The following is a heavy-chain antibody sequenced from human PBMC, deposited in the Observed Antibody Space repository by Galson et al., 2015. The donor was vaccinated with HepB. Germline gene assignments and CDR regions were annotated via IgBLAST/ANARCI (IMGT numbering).Heavy chain of an antibody. CDR3: AKDKGGNIYFDY. CDR1: GFPFSSYV. D-gene: IGHD4-23*01. CDR2: LGASSGST. Sequence: SLRLSCAASGFPFSSYVMTWVRQAPGKGLELVSTLGASSGSTYYAESVKGRFTISRDNSKNTLYLQMNSLRVEDTAVYYCAKDKGGNIYFDYWGQGTLVTVSS. J-gene: IGHJ4*02. V-gene: IGHV3-23*01.